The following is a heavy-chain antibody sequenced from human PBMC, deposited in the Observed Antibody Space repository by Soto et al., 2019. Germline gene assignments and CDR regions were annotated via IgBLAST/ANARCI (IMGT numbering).Heavy chain of an antibody. J-gene: IGHJ6*02. CDR2: IIPIFGAA. V-gene: IGHV1-69*06. CDR3: ASGVLRFLEWPHRYYNCMDV. D-gene: IGHD3-3*01. Sequence: SVKVSCKASGGTFSKYTISWVRQAPGQGLEWMAGIIPIFGAAKAAQKFQGRVTITADKSTSTAYMELSSLRSEDTAVYYCASGVLRFLEWPHRYYNCMDVWGQGTTVTSP. CDR1: GGTFSKYT.